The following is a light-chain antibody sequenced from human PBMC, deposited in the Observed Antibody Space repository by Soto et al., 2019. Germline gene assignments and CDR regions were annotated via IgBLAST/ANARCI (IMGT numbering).Light chain of an antibody. V-gene: IGKV3-11*01. CDR3: QQRSNWPLT. CDR2: DAS. Sequence: EIVLTQSPATLSLSPGERATLSCRASQSVSSYLAWYQQKPGQAPRLLIYDASNRATGIPARFSGSRSGPDFTLTISSLEPEDFAVYYCQQRSNWPLTFGGGTKVEIK. J-gene: IGKJ4*01. CDR1: QSVSSY.